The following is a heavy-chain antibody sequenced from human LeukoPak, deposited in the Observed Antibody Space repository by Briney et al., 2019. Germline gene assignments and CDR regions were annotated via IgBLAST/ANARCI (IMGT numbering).Heavy chain of an antibody. J-gene: IGHJ4*02. Sequence: SETLSLTCAVYGGSFSGYYWSWIRQPPGKGLEWIGEINHSGSTNYNPSLKRRVNISVDTSKNQFSLKLSSVTAADTAVYYCARRGPASCFDYWGQGTLVTVSS. CDR3: ARRGPASCFDY. V-gene: IGHV4-34*01. CDR1: GGSFSGYY. CDR2: INHSGST.